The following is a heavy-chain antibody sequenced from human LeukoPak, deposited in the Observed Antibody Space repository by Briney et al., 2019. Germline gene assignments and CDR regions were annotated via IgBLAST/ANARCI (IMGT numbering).Heavy chain of an antibody. CDR3: ARDSPYYDSSGYYSGYYYYMDV. V-gene: IGHV4-59*01. CDR2: IYYSGST. D-gene: IGHD3-22*01. J-gene: IGHJ6*03. CDR1: GGSISSYY. Sequence: PSETLSLTCTVSGGSISSYYWSWIRQPPGQGLEWIGYIYYSGSTNYNPSLKIRVTISVDTSKNQFSLKLSSVTAADTAVYYCARDSPYYDSSGYYSGYYYYMDVWGKGTTVTVSS.